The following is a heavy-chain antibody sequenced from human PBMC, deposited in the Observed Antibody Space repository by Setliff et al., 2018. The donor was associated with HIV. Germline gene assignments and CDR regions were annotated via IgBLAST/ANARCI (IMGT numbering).Heavy chain of an antibody. J-gene: IGHJ4*02. CDR3: TRPQYIYDNSYSDN. D-gene: IGHD3-22*01. V-gene: IGHV3-73*01. Sequence: GGSLRLSCAASGFTFSGSPIHWVRQASGKGLEWLGRIKDRTDNYATAYAASVKGRFTIFRDDSANTAYLQINSLEIEDTAVYYCTRPQYIYDNSYSDNWGQGALVTVSS. CDR1: GFTFSGSP. CDR2: IKDRTDNYAT.